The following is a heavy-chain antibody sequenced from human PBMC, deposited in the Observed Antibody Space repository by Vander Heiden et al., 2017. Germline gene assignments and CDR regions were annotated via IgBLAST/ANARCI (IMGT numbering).Heavy chain of an antibody. Sequence: QLQLVESGGGVLQPGWSLRLPCAASGSTFSSYAMHWVRQAPGKGLEWVAVIAYDGSNKYYADSVKGRFTISRDNSKNTLYLQMNSLRAEDTAVYYCARDRIPYSSGWYAGDWFDPWGQGTLVTVSS. CDR2: IAYDGSNK. D-gene: IGHD6-19*01. CDR1: GSTFSSYA. V-gene: IGHV3-30-3*01. J-gene: IGHJ5*02. CDR3: ARDRIPYSSGWYAGDWFDP.